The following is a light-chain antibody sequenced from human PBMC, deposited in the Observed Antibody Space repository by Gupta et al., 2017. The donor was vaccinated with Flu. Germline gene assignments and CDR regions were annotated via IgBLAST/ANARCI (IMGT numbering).Light chain of an antibody. CDR2: EVS. CDR1: SGDVGGYNY. V-gene: IGLV2-14*01. Sequence: QSALTQPASVSGSPGQSITISCTETSGDVGGYNYVSWYQQHPGKAPKLMIYEVSNRPSGVSNRFSGSKSGNTASLTISGLQAEDEADYYCSSYTSSSTLVFGTGTKVTVL. J-gene: IGLJ1*01. CDR3: SSYTSSSTLV.